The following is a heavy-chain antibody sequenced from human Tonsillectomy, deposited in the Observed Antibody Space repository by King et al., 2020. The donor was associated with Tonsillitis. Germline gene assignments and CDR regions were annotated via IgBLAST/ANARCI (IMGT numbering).Heavy chain of an antibody. CDR3: ARGPPSYNYYSYYGMYV. D-gene: IGHD4-11*01. CDR2: INHSGST. CDR1: GGSFSGYY. V-gene: IGHV4-34*01. Sequence: VQLPQWGAGLLKPSETLSITCAVYGGSFSGYYWSWIRQPPGKGLEWIGEINHSGSTNYNQSLKSRVTISVDTSKNQYSLKLSSVTAADTAVYYCARGPPSYNYYSYYGMYVWGQGTTVTVSS. J-gene: IGHJ6*02.